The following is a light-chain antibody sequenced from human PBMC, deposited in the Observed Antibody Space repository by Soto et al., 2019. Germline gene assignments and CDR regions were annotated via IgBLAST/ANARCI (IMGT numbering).Light chain of an antibody. CDR1: SSDIGSTY. J-gene: IGLJ3*02. CDR3: ATWDDSLSAWV. Sequence: QSVLTQPPSASGAPGQRVTISCSGGSSDIGSTYVYWYQHLPGTAPKLLIYKNYQRPSGVPDRFSGSKSGTSASLAISGLRSEDVADYYCATWDDSLSAWVFGGGTKSPS. V-gene: IGLV1-47*01. CDR2: KNY.